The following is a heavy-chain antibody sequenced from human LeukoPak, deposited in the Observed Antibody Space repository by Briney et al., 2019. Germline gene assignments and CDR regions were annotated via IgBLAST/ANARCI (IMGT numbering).Heavy chain of an antibody. J-gene: IGHJ4*02. CDR1: GFTFSSYW. CDR2: INSDGSST. Sequence: PGGSLRLSCAASGFTFSSYWMHWVRQAPGRGLVWVSRINSDGSSTSYADSVKGRFTISRDNAKNTLYLQMNSLRAEDTAVYYCARGHGDYGFDYWGQGTLVTVSS. D-gene: IGHD4-17*01. V-gene: IGHV3-74*01. CDR3: ARGHGDYGFDY.